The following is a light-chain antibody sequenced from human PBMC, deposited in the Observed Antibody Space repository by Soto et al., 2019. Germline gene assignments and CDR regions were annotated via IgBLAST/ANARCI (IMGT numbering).Light chain of an antibody. Sequence: QSVLTQPAAASGTPGQRVTISSSGSSSNIESNTVTWYQQLPGTAPKLVIYSNYDRPSGVPDRFSGSTSGTSASLVIRGLQSEDEADYYCAAWDDILNGYVFGGGTKVTVL. CDR1: SSNIESNT. CDR3: AAWDDILNGYV. CDR2: SNY. J-gene: IGLJ1*01. V-gene: IGLV1-44*01.